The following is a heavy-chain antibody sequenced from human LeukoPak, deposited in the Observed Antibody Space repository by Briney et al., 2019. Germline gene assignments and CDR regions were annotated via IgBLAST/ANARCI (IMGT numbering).Heavy chain of an antibody. D-gene: IGHD2-2*01. CDR1: GFTFSSYA. V-gene: IGHV3-64*01. J-gene: IGHJ4*02. CDR2: ISSNGGST. CDR3: ARSQGFYCSSTSCCGRDVFDY. Sequence: GGSLRLSCAASGFTFSSYAMHWVRQAPGKGLEYVSAISSNGGSTYYANSVKGRFTISRDNSKNTLYLQMGSLRAEDMAVYYCARSQGFYCSSTSCCGRDVFDYWGQGTLVTVSS.